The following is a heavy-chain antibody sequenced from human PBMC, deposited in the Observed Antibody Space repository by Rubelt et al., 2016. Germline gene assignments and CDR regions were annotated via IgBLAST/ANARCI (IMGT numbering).Heavy chain of an antibody. CDR2: IYHSGST. CDR3: ARDHSSGWYLEGFFDY. CDR1: GYSISSGYY. Sequence: QVQLQESGPGLVKPSETLSLTCTVSGYSISSGYYWGWIRQPPGKGLEWIGSIYHSGSTYYNPSLKSRVTISVDRSKNQFSLKLSFVTAADTAVYYCARDHSSGWYLEGFFDYWGQGTLVTVSS. D-gene: IGHD6-19*01. J-gene: IGHJ4*02. V-gene: IGHV4-38-2*02.